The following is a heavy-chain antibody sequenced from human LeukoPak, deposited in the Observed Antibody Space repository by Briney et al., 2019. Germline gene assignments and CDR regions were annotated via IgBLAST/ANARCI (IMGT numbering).Heavy chain of an antibody. J-gene: IGHJ4*02. CDR1: GGSISSSSYY. D-gene: IGHD6-19*01. CDR3: ARAEIAVAALYYFDY. Sequence: PSETLSLTCTVSGGSISSSSYYWGWIRQPPGKGLEWIGTIYYSGSTYYNPSLKSRVTISVDTSKNQFSLKLSSVTAADTAVYYCARAEIAVAALYYFDYWGQGTLVTVSS. CDR2: IYYSGST. V-gene: IGHV4-39*07.